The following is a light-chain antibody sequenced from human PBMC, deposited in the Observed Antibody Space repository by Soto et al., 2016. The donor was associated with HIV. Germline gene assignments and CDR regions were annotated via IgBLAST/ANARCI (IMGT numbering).Light chain of an antibody. CDR1: QGISSY. CDR2: AAS. V-gene: IGKV1-9*01. CDR3: QQLNSYHPWT. J-gene: IGKJ1*01. Sequence: DIQLTQSPSFLSASVGDRVTITCRASQGISSYLAWYQQKPGKAPKLLIYAASTLQSGVPSRFSGSGSGTEFTLTISSLQPEDFATYYCQQLNSYHPWTFGQRDQGGNQT.